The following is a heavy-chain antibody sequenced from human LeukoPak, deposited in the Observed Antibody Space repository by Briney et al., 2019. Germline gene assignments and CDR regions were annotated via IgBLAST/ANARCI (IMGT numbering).Heavy chain of an antibody. CDR3: ARVGIAARPVFDY. V-gene: IGHV1-2*02. D-gene: IGHD6-6*01. CDR2: INPNSGGT. Sequence: ASVKVSCKASGYTFTGYYMHWVRQAPGQGLEWMGWINPNSGGTNYAQKFQGRVTMTRDTSISTAYMELSRLRSDDTAVYYCARVGIAARPVFDYWGQGTLVTVSS. J-gene: IGHJ4*02. CDR1: GYTFTGYY.